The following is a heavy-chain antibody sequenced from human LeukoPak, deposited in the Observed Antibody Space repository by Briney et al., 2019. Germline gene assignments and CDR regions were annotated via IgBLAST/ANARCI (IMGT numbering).Heavy chain of an antibody. CDR2: ISGSDGGT. Sequence: GGSLRLSCAASGFPFTTYAMSWVRQAPGKGLEWVSAISGSDGGTHYADSVKGRFTSSRDNSNDTLYLQMNSLRAEDTAVYYCASSRVYGSHDYWGQGTLVTVSS. CDR1: GFPFTTYA. J-gene: IGHJ4*02. D-gene: IGHD3-10*01. CDR3: ASSRVYGSHDY. V-gene: IGHV3-23*01.